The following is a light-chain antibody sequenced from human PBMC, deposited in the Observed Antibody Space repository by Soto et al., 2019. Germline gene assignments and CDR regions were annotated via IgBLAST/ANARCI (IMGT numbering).Light chain of an antibody. CDR3: QSYDCSLTVV. CDR1: SSNIGAGYD. CDR2: GNT. V-gene: IGLV1-40*01. J-gene: IGLJ2*01. Sequence: QSVLTQPPSVSGAPGQRVTISCTGSSSNIGAGYDVHWYQQFPGTTPKFLIYGNTNRPSGVPDRFSASKSGTSASLDITVLQAEDEADYFCQSYDCSLTVVFGGGTQLTVL.